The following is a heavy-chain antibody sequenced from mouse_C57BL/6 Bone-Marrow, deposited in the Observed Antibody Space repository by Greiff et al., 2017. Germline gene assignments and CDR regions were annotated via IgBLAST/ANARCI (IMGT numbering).Heavy chain of an antibody. Sequence: QVQLQQSGAELVRPGTSVKVSCKASGYAFTNYLIEWVKQRPGQGLEWIGVINPGSGGTNYNEKFKGKATLTADKSSSTAYMQLSSLTSEDSAVYFCARENWDVGYFDYWGQGTTLTVSS. CDR2: INPGSGGT. V-gene: IGHV1-54*01. D-gene: IGHD4-1*01. CDR3: ARENWDVGYFDY. CDR1: GYAFTNYL. J-gene: IGHJ2*01.